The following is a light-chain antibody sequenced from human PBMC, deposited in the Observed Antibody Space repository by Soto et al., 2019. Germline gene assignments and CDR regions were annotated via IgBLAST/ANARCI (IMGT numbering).Light chain of an antibody. CDR1: QSVSSSY. J-gene: IGKJ1*01. V-gene: IGKV3-20*01. Sequence: EIVLTQSPGTLSLSPGERATLSCRASQSVSSSYLAWYQQKPGQAPRLFIYDASSRATGIPDRFSGSGSGTDFTLTISRLEPEDSAVYYCQQYGSSPGTFGQGTKVEIE. CDR2: DAS. CDR3: QQYGSSPGT.